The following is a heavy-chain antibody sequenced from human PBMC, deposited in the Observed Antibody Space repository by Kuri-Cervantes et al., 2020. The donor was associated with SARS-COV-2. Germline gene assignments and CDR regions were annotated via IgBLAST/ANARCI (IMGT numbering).Heavy chain of an antibody. CDR3: AKDGEEYSSSSIEFYYYYYMDV. D-gene: IGHD6-6*01. Sequence: GGSLRLSCAASGFTFSSYWMHWVRQAPGKGLVWVSRINSDGSSTSYADSVKGRFTISRDNAKNTLYLQMNSLRAEDTAVYYCAKDGEEYSSSSIEFYYYYYMDVWGKGTTVTVSS. CDR2: INSDGSST. CDR1: GFTFSSYW. J-gene: IGHJ6*03. V-gene: IGHV3-74*01.